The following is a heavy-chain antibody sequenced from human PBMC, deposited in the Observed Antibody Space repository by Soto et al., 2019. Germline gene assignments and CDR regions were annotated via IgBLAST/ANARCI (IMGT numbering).Heavy chain of an antibody. D-gene: IGHD3-10*01. CDR3: AKVGMVRGAFTTGYYYYGMDV. J-gene: IGHJ6*02. V-gene: IGHV3-30*18. Sequence: GGSRRLSWAASGFTFSSYVMHWVRQAPGKGLEWVAVISYDGSNKYYADSVKGRFTISRDNSKNTLYLQMNSLRAEDTAVYYCAKVGMVRGAFTTGYYYYGMDVWGQGTTVTVSS. CDR2: ISYDGSNK. CDR1: GFTFSSYV.